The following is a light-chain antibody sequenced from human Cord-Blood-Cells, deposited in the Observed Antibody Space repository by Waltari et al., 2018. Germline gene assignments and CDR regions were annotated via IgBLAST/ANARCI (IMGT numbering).Light chain of an antibody. J-gene: IGLJ1*01. Sequence: QSVLTQPPSASGTPGQRVTISCSGSSSNIGRNTVTWYQQLPGTAPTLLIYSNNQRPSGVPDRFSGSKSGTSASLAISGLQSEDEADYYCAAWDDSLNGYVFGTGTKVTVL. CDR2: SNN. V-gene: IGLV1-44*01. CDR3: AAWDDSLNGYV. CDR1: SSNIGRNT.